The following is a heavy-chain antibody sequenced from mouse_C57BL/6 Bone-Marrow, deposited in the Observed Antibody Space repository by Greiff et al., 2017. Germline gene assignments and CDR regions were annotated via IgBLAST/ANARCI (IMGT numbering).Heavy chain of an antibody. V-gene: IGHV5-6*02. D-gene: IGHD3-2*02. CDR3: AQTAQAAWFAY. Sequence: DVKLQESGGDLVKPGGSLKLSCAASGFTFSSYGMSWVRQTPDKRLEWVATISSGGSYTYYPDSVKGRFTISRDNAKNTLYLQMSSLKSEDTAMYYCAQTAQAAWFAYWGQGTLVTVSA. CDR1: GFTFSSYG. J-gene: IGHJ3*01. CDR2: ISSGGSYT.